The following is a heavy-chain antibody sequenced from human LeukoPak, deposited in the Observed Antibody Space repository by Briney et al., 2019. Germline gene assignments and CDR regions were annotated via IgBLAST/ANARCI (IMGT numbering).Heavy chain of an antibody. CDR1: GFTFSSYA. J-gene: IGHJ4*02. V-gene: IGHV3-30-3*01. CDR2: ISYDGNNI. Sequence: GRSLRLSCAASGFTFSSYAMNWVRQAPGKGLEWVAVISYDGNNIYYADSVKGRFTISRDNSKNTLYLQMNSLRAEDTAVYYCARVAYGYSYGDLDYWGQGTLVTVSS. CDR3: ARVAYGYSYGDLDY. D-gene: IGHD5-18*01.